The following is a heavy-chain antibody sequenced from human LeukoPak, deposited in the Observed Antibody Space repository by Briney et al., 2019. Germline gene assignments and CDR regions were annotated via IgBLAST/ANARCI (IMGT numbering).Heavy chain of an antibody. V-gene: IGHV4-59*01. CDR1: GGSISSYY. Sequence: SETLSLTCTVSGGSISSYYWSWIRQPPGKGLEWIGYIYYSGSTNYNPSLKSRVTISVDTSKNQFSLKLSSVTAADTAVYYCARGGAMDPLDYWGQGTLVTVSS. CDR2: IYYSGST. CDR3: ARGGAMDPLDY. D-gene: IGHD5-18*01. J-gene: IGHJ4*02.